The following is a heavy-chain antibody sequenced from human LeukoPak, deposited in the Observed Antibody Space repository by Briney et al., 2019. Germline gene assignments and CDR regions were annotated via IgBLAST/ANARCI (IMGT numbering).Heavy chain of an antibody. CDR3: ARANNAGWFDY. Sequence: GGSLRLSCAASGFSFSSFWMTWVRQAPGKGLEWVANIKEDGSRNHCVDSVKGRFTISRDNAKNSLFLQVSSLRVEDTAVYYCARANNAGWFDYWGQGTLVTVSS. D-gene: IGHD6-19*01. CDR1: GFSFSSFW. V-gene: IGHV3-7*04. CDR2: IKEDGSRN. J-gene: IGHJ4*02.